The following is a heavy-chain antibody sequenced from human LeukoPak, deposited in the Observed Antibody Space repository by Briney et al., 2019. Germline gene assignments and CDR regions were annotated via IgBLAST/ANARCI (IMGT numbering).Heavy chain of an antibody. Sequence: GGSLRLSCAASGFTFSSYSMNWVRQAPGKGLEWVSSITSSSSYIYYADSVKGRFTISRNNAKNSLYLQMNSLGAEDTAVYYCARTXEXXGXDVWGQGTXVTVSS. J-gene: IGHJ6*02. CDR2: ITSSSSYI. V-gene: IGHV3-21*01. CDR1: GFTFSSYS. CDR3: ARTXEXXGXDV.